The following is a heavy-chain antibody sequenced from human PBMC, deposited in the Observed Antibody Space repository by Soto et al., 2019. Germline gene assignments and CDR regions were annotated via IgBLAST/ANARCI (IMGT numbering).Heavy chain of an antibody. J-gene: IGHJ4*02. CDR1: GFAFSSYY. CDR3: AREKRANGYFDY. D-gene: IGHD4-17*01. V-gene: IGHV3-7*01. Sequence: EVKLVESGGGLVQPGGSLRLSCAASGFAFSSYYMSWVRQAPGKGLEWVANIKQDEREKYYLDSVKGRFTISRDDAKNSLILQMNSLRVDDTAVYYCAREKRANGYFDYWGQGTLVTVSS. CDR2: IKQDEREK.